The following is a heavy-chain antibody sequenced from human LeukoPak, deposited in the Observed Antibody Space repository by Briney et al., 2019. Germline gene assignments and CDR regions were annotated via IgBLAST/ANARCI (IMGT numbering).Heavy chain of an antibody. J-gene: IGHJ4*02. Sequence: PGWSLRLSCAASGFTFSSYSMNWVRQAPGKGLEWVSSISSSSSYIYYPDSVKGRFTISRDNAKNSLYLEMNSLRAEDTAVYYCARVPRITMIVVVPDFDYWGQGTLVTVSS. D-gene: IGHD3-22*01. CDR2: ISSSSSYI. V-gene: IGHV3-21*01. CDR1: GFTFSSYS. CDR3: ARVPRITMIVVVPDFDY.